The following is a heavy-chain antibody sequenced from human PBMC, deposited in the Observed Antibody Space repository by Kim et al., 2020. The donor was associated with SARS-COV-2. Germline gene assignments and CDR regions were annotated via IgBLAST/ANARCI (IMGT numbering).Heavy chain of an antibody. J-gene: IGHJ5*02. CDR2: ISYDGSNK. D-gene: IGHD6-13*01. CDR1: GFTFSSYA. Sequence: GGSLRLSCAASGFTFSSYAMHWVRQAPGKGLEWVAVISYDGSNKYYADSVKGRFTISRDNSKNTLYLQMNSLRAEDTAVYYCARAPPGIAAAGPENWFDPWGQGTLVTVSS. V-gene: IGHV3-30*04. CDR3: ARAPPGIAAAGPENWFDP.